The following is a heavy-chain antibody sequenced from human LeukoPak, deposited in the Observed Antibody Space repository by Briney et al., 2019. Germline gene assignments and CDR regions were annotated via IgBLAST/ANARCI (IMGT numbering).Heavy chain of an antibody. CDR2: ISRGIGTI. CDR3: AIRGYYDTTYAYDYHAMDV. CDR1: GFTFNTHS. J-gene: IGHJ6*02. D-gene: IGHD3-22*01. V-gene: IGHV3-48*02. Sequence: GGSLRLSCAVSGFTFNTHSMKWVRQAPGKGLEWIAYISRGIGTIHYADSVKGRFTISRDNAKNSLHLQINSLRDEDTAVYYCAIRGYYDTTYAYDYHAMDVWGQGTAVTVSS.